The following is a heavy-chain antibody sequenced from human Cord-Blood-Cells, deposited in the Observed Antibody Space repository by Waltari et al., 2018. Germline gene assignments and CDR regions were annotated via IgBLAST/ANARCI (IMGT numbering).Heavy chain of an antibody. CDR1: GGSISSSSYY. V-gene: IGHV4-39*01. D-gene: IGHD3-22*01. CDR3: ARTVIKDDAFDI. J-gene: IGHJ3*02. Sequence: QLQLQESGPGLVKPSETLSLTCTVPGGSISSSSYYWGWIRQPPGKGLEWIGSIYYSGSTYYNPSLKSRVTISVDTSKNQFSLKLSSVTAADTAVYYCARTVIKDDAFDIWGQGTMVTVSS. CDR2: IYYSGST.